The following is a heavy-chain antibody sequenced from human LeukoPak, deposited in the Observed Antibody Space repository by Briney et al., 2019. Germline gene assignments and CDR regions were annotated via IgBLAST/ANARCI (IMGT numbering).Heavy chain of an antibody. D-gene: IGHD1-26*01. V-gene: IGHV4-59*01. CDR1: GGSISNSY. Sequence: SETLSLTCTVSGGSISNSYWSWIRQPPGKGLEWFGYIYYSGSTNYNPSLKSRVTISIDTSKNQFYMKLSSVTAADTALYYCARGGPWERGDVWGQGTMVTVSS. CDR2: IYYSGST. J-gene: IGHJ3*01. CDR3: ARGGPWERGDV.